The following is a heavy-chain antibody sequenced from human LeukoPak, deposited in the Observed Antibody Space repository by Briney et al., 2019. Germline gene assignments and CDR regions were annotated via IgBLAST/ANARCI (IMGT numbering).Heavy chain of an antibody. V-gene: IGHV1-69*01. CDR2: IIPIFGTA. CDR1: GGTFSNYA. CDR3: AKRFHYGSGSYKQTYFFDY. J-gene: IGHJ4*02. D-gene: IGHD3-10*01. Sequence: ASVKVSCKASGGTFSNYAITWVRQAPGQGLEWMGGIIPIFGTANYAQKFQGRVTITADESTSTAYMELSTLRSEDTAVYHCAKRFHYGSGSYKQTYFFDYWGQGTLVTVSS.